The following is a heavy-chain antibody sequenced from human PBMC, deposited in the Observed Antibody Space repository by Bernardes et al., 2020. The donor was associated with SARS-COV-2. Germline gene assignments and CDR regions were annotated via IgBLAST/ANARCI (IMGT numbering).Heavy chain of an antibody. CDR1: GFTFSSYA. D-gene: IGHD3-9*01. J-gene: IGHJ4*02. V-gene: IGHV3-23*01. CDR3: AMGGLGRYFDWLPPQSVLDY. CDR2: ISGSGGST. Sequence: GSLRLSCAASGFTFSSYAMSWVRQAPGKGLEWVSAISGSGGSTYYADSVKGRFTISRDNSKNTLYLQMNSLRAEDTAVYYCAMGGLGRYFDWLPPQSVLDYWGQGTLVTVSS.